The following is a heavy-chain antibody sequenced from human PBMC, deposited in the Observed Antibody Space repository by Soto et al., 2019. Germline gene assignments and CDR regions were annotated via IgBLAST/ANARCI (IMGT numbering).Heavy chain of an antibody. D-gene: IGHD3-16*01. Sequence: QVQLVQSGAEVKNPGASVKVSCKASGYTFTRYGIGWARQAPGQGLEWMGWINTYNGNTNYAQNVQGRVTLTTDTSTSTADMELGSLRSTDTAIYDCAMVDVYVTPSPQDVWGQGTTVIVSS. CDR2: INTYNGNT. V-gene: IGHV1-18*01. CDR1: GYTFTRYG. CDR3: AMVDVYVTPSPQDV. J-gene: IGHJ6*02.